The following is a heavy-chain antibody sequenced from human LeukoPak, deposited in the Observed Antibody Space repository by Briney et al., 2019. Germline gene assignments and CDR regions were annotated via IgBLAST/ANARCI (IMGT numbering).Heavy chain of an antibody. Sequence: GGSLRLSCAASGFTFSSYAMSWVRQAPGKGLEWVSAISGSGGSTYYADSVKGRFTISRDNSKNTLYLQMNSLRAEDTAVYYCAKGALVREYYYYGMDVRGQGTTVTVSS. CDR2: ISGSGGST. J-gene: IGHJ6*02. V-gene: IGHV3-23*01. CDR3: AKGALVREYYYYGMDV. CDR1: GFTFSSYA. D-gene: IGHD6-13*01.